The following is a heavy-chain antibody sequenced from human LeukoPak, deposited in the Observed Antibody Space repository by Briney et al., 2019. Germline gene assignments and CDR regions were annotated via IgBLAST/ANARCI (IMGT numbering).Heavy chain of an antibody. J-gene: IGHJ6*02. V-gene: IGHV4-31*03. D-gene: IGHD3-3*01. Sequence: PSETLSLTCTVSGGSISSGGYYWSWIRQHPGKGLEWIGYIYYSGSTYYNPSLKSRVTISVDTSKNQFSLKLSSVTAADTAVYYCARESLRFLEWGMDVWGQGTTVTVSS. CDR2: IYYSGST. CDR1: GGSISSGGYY. CDR3: ARESLRFLEWGMDV.